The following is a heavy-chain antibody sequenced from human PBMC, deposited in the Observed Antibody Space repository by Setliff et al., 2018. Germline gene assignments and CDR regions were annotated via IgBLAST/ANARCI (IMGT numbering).Heavy chain of an antibody. V-gene: IGHV3-66*01. Sequence: QLGGSLRLSCAASGSTVSSNFMSWVRQAPGKGLEWVSVIYSGGNTYYLDSVKGRFTISRDNSKNTLSLQMNSLRAEDTAVYYCARLSWDGITIQGFDYWGQGTPVTVSS. D-gene: IGHD3-10*01. J-gene: IGHJ4*02. CDR3: ARLSWDGITIQGFDY. CDR1: GSTVSSNF. CDR2: IYSGGNT.